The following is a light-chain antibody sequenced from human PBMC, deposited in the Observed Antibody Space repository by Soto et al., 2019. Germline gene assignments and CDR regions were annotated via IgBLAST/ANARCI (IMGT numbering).Light chain of an antibody. CDR2: TAS. V-gene: IGKV1-6*01. CDR3: LHDYSYPRT. Sequence: IQMTQSPSSLSASVGDRVIITCRASQAIRNALGWYQQKPGKAPKXLIYTASTLQSGVPSRFSGSGSGADFTLTIRSLQPEDSATYYCLHDYSYPRTFGQGTKVDIK. CDR1: QAIRNA. J-gene: IGKJ1*01.